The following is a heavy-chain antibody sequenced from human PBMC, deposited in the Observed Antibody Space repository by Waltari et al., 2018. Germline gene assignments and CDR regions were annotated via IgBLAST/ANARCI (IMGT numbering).Heavy chain of an antibody. Sequence: EGQLVESGGDLVQPGGSLRLSCAASGFTFRNFFMHWVRQAPGKGLELVSRSKTDGSGTTYADSVQGRFTISRDNAKNTLYLQMNSLRAEDSAIYYCANHRPGGLGMEVWGPGTTVTVSS. CDR3: ANHRPGGLGMEV. CDR2: SKTDGSGT. CDR1: GFTFRNFF. D-gene: IGHD2-15*01. V-gene: IGHV3-74*03. J-gene: IGHJ6*02.